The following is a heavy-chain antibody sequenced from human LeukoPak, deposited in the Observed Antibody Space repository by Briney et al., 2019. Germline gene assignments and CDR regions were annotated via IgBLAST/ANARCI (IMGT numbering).Heavy chain of an antibody. CDR1: GGSISSYY. Sequence: SETPSLTCTVSGGSISSYYWSWIRQPPGKGLEWIGYIYYSGSTNYNPSLKSRVTISVDTSKNQFSLKLSSVTAADTAVYYCARGRSGDYVVFDYWGQGTLVTVSS. V-gene: IGHV4-59*01. CDR2: IYYSGST. J-gene: IGHJ4*02. D-gene: IGHD4-17*01. CDR3: ARGRSGDYVVFDY.